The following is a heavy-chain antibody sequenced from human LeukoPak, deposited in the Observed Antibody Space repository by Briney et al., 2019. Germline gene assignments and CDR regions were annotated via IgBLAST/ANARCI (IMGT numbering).Heavy chain of an antibody. CDR2: IYHSGST. Sequence: SETLSLTCTVSGGSISSYYWSWIRQPPGKGLEWIGYIYHSGSTNYNPSLKSRVTISVDTSENQFSLKLSSVTAADTAVYYCARIITMVRGDNLDYWGQGTLVTVSS. CDR1: GGSISSYY. V-gene: IGHV4-59*08. CDR3: ARIITMVRGDNLDY. D-gene: IGHD3-10*01. J-gene: IGHJ4*02.